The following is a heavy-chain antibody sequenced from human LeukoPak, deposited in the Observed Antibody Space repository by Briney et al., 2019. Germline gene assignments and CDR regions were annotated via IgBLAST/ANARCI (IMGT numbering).Heavy chain of an antibody. CDR1: GYAFTDYY. CDR2: INPNSGDT. CDR3: ARGRYCSSTSCSDFHY. D-gene: IGHD2-2*01. V-gene: IGHV1-2*02. J-gene: IGHJ4*02. Sequence: ASVKVSFKASGYAFTDYYMHWVRQAPGQGLEWMGWINPNSGDTNYPQKFQGRVTMTRDTSNSTAYMELSSMRSDDTAVYYCARGRYCSSTSCSDFHYWGQGTLVTVSS.